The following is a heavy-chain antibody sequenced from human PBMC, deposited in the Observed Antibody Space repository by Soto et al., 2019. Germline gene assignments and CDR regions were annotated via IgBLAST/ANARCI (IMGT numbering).Heavy chain of an antibody. J-gene: IGHJ4*02. V-gene: IGHV1-18*01. CDR3: ARDVDYYGSGSYYGDY. Sequence: VASVKVSCKASGYTFTSYGISWVRQAPGQGLEWMGWISAYNGNTNYAQKLQGRVTMTTDTSTSTAYMELRSLRSDDTAVYYCARDVDYYGSGSYYGDYWGQGTLVTVSS. D-gene: IGHD3-10*01. CDR1: GYTFTSYG. CDR2: ISAYNGNT.